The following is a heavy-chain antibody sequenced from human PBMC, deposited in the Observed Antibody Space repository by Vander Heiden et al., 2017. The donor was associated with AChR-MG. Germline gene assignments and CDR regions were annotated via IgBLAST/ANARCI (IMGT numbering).Heavy chain of an antibody. V-gene: IGHV1-2*02. CDR3: ARTGGAALRDWYFDL. CDR2: ISPKSGGT. J-gene: IGHJ2*01. D-gene: IGHD6-6*01. CDR1: GYRFPVHY. Sequence: QVQLVQSGAEVRKPRASVKVSCPAPGYRFPVHYRDGVRRAPGQGLEWMGWISPKSGGTNYAQMFQDRGSMTRDTSTGTAFMELSGLTSDDTAVYYCARTGGAALRDWYFDLWGRGTLVTVSS.